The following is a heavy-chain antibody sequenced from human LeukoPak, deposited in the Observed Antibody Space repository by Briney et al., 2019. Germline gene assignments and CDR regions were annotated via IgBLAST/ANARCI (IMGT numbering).Heavy chain of an antibody. CDR3: ARDRNGYYYDSSGYLWFDP. CDR2: ISSSSSYI. J-gene: IGHJ5*02. D-gene: IGHD3-22*01. V-gene: IGHV3-21*01. CDR1: GFNFSSYS. Sequence: GGSLRLSCAASGFNFSSYSMNWVRQAPGKGLEWVSSISSSSSYIYYADSVKGRFTISRDNAKNSLYLQMNSLRAEDTAVYYCARDRNGYYYDSSGYLWFDPWGQGTLVTVSS.